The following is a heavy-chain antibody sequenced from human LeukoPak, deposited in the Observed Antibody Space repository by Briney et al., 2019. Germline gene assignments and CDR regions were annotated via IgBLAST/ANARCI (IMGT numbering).Heavy chain of an antibody. CDR2: IKQDGSEK. V-gene: IGHV3-7*01. J-gene: IGHJ3*02. CDR1: GFTFSSYW. Sequence: GSLRLSCAASGFTFSSYWMSWVRQAPGKGLEWVANIKQDGSEKYYVDSVKGRFTISRDNAKNSVSLYMNSLRAEDSAAYYCARPGITAFDIWGQGTMVTVSS. CDR3: ARPGITAFDI. D-gene: IGHD3-10*01.